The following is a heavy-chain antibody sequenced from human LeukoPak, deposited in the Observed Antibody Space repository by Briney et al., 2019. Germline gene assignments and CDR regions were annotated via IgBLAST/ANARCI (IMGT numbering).Heavy chain of an antibody. CDR1: GGSFSGYY. CDR3: AFNYDSSGPTGYYYYGMDV. CDR2: INHSGST. Sequence: SETLSLTCAVYGGSFSGYYWSWIRQPPGKGLEWIGEINHSGSTNYNPSLKSRVTISVDTSKNQFSLKLSSVTAADTAVYYCAFNYDSSGPTGYYYYGMDVWGQGTTVTVSS. D-gene: IGHD3-22*01. V-gene: IGHV4-34*01. J-gene: IGHJ6*02.